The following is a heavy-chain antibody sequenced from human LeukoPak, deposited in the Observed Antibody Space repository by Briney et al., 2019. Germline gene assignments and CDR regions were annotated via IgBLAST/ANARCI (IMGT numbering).Heavy chain of an antibody. J-gene: IGHJ4*02. D-gene: IGHD3-22*01. Sequence: SETLSLTCTASGGSISSYYWSWIRQPAGKGLEWIGRIYTSGSTNYNPSLKSRVTMSVDTSKNQFSLKLSSVTAADTAVYYCARESDSSGYYLHYFDYWGQGTLVTVSS. CDR2: IYTSGST. CDR3: ARESDSSGYYLHYFDY. CDR1: GGSISSYY. V-gene: IGHV4-4*07.